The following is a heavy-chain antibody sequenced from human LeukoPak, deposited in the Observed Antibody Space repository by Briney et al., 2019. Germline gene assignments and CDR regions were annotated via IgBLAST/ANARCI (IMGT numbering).Heavy chain of an antibody. V-gene: IGHV3-7*03. J-gene: IGHJ4*02. CDR1: GFTFSSYW. CDR2: IKQDGSEK. CDR3: AKGCGGGCYSDFDY. D-gene: IGHD2-21*02. Sequence: GGSLRLSCAASGFTFSSYWMSWVRQAPGKGLEWVANIKQDGSEKYYVDSVKGRFTISRDNSKNTLYLQMNSLRADDTAVYYCAKGCGGGCYSDFDYWGQGTLVTVSS.